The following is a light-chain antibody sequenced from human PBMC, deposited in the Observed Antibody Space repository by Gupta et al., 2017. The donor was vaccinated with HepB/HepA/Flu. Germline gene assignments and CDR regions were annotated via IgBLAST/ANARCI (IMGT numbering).Light chain of an antibody. CDR3: RFYKRISSTDEV. J-gene: IGLJ2*01. CDR2: DVS. V-gene: IGLV2-14*03. Sequence: SALTQPASVSVSPGQPITISCTGTSSDVGSHNHVSWYQRHPGKAPKLMMFDVSYRPSGVSSRVSGYNSGIKASRTTAGLQAEDEDDYSCRFYKRISSTDEVFAGGTKLPVL. CDR1: SSDVGSHNH.